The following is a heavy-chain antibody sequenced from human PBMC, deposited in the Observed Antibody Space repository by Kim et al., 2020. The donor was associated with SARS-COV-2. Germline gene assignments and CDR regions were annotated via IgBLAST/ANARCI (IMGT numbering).Heavy chain of an antibody. Sequence: SETLSLTCTVSGASMSSGDYYWSWIRQPPGKGLEWIGRISNSGTTYYNPFLESRVIISLDMSKNQFSLKLSSETAADTAVYYCARVAGDSGPYPYYFDSWRQGTLITVSS. CDR1: GASMSSGDYY. CDR3: ARVAGDSGPYPYYFDS. CDR2: ISNSGTT. J-gene: IGHJ4*02. V-gene: IGHV4-30-4*01. D-gene: IGHD3-10*01.